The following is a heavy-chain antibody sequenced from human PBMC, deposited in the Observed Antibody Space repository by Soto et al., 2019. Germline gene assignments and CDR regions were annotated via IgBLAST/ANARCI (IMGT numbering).Heavy chain of an antibody. CDR2: IYYSGST. CDR1: GGSISSSRYF. J-gene: IGHJ6*02. Sequence: PSETLSLTCTVSGGSISSSRYFWGWIRQPPGKGLEWIGSIYYSGSTYYSPSLKSRVTISVDTSKNQFSLNLSSVTAADTAVYYCARPVSGYYYAMDVWGPGTTVTVSS. D-gene: IGHD3-10*01. CDR3: ARPVSGYYYAMDV. V-gene: IGHV4-39*01.